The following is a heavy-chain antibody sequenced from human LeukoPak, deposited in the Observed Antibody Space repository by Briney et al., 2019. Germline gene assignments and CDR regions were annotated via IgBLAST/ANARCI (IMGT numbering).Heavy chain of an antibody. V-gene: IGHV3-30*02. CDR2: IRFDGTDE. CDR3: AKHWGAYGDYRGRYMDV. Sequence: GGSLRLSCAASGFSFSNYGMHWVRQAPGKGLEWVAFIRFDGTDEFYADSVKGRFTISRDNSQNTVSLQVNSLRVEDTAVYYCAKHWGAYGDYRGRYMDVWGKGTTVAVSS. D-gene: IGHD4-17*01. CDR1: GFSFSNYG. J-gene: IGHJ6*03.